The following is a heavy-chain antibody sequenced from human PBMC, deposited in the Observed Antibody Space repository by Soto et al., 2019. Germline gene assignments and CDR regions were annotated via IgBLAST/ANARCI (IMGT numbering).Heavy chain of an antibody. CDR3: AKDGNRLVDFWSGYYSFNFDN. J-gene: IGHJ4*02. Sequence: GGSLRLSCAASGFTFSRHGIHWVRQSPGTGLQWVAVISYNGNNEYYADSVKGRFIISRDNSRDTVYLQMNSLRIEDTALYYCAKDGNRLVDFWSGYYSFNFDNWGQGTLVTVSS. V-gene: IGHV3-30*18. D-gene: IGHD3-3*01. CDR1: GFTFSRHG. CDR2: ISYNGNNE.